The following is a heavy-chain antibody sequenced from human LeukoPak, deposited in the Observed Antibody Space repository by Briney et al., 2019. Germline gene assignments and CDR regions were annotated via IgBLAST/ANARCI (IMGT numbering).Heavy chain of an antibody. V-gene: IGHV3-15*01. J-gene: IGHJ4*02. D-gene: IGHD3-10*01. CDR1: GFTFSNAW. CDR3: TTEARGSYGSGSYYIIKNLFDY. Sequence: GGSLRLSCAASGFTFSNAWMSWVRQAPGKGLEWVGRIKSKTDGGTTDYAAPVKGRFTISRDDSKSTLYLQMNSLKTEDTAVYYCTTEARGSYGSGSYYIIKNLFDYWGQGTLVTVSS. CDR2: IKSKTDGGTT.